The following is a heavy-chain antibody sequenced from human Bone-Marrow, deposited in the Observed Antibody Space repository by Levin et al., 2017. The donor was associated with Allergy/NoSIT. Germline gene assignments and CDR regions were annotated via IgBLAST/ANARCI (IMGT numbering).Heavy chain of an antibody. V-gene: IGHV4-61*01. Sequence: ETLSLTCTVSGGSVSSGNYYWSWIRQPPRKGLEWIGHVSYSGTTNYNPSLKSRVTISADTSKNQFSLKLNSVTAADTAVYFCVGAPNADFFDFWGQGALVPVSS. J-gene: IGHJ4*02. CDR1: GGSVSSGNYY. CDR2: VSYSGTT. D-gene: IGHD3-16*01. CDR3: VGAPNADFFDF.